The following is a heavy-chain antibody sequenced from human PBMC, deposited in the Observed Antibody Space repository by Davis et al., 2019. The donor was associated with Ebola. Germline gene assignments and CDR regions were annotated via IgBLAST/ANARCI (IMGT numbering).Heavy chain of an antibody. CDR2: INPSGGST. V-gene: IGHV1-46*01. D-gene: IGHD5-18*01. Sequence: ASVKVSCKASGYTFTSYYMHWVRQAPGQGLEWMGIINPSGGSTSYAQKFQGRVTMTRDTSTSTVYMELSSLRSEDTAVYYCARADTAIHYYYYMDVWGKGTTVTVSS. J-gene: IGHJ6*03. CDR1: GYTFTSYY. CDR3: ARADTAIHYYYYMDV.